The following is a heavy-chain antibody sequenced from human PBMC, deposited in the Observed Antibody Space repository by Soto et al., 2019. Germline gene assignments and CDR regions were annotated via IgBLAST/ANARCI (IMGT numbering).Heavy chain of an antibody. D-gene: IGHD6-19*01. J-gene: IGHJ4*02. Sequence: EVQLLESGGSLVHPGGSLRLSCAASGFSFSYFAMSWVHQAPGKGLEWVAAISGSGGNTYYADSVKGRFTISRDNSKNTLFLQMNSLRDEDTAVYYCAKDRGGSGWSTLDHWGQGTLVTVSS. CDR1: GFSFSYFA. CDR2: ISGSGGNT. CDR3: AKDRGGSGWSTLDH. V-gene: IGHV3-23*01.